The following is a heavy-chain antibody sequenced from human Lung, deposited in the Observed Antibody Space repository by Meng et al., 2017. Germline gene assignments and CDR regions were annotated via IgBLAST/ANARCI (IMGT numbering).Heavy chain of an antibody. J-gene: IGHJ4*02. CDR3: ARALLRGMDCGGDCYSDY. D-gene: IGHD2-21*02. CDR2: ISAYNGNT. Sequence: ASVKVSCKASGYTFTSYGISWVRQAPGQGLEWMGWISAYNGNTNYAQKLQGRVTMTTDTSTSTAYMELRSLRSDDTAVYYCARALLRGMDCGGDCYSDYWGQGTLVTVSS. CDR1: GYTFTSYG. V-gene: IGHV1-18*01.